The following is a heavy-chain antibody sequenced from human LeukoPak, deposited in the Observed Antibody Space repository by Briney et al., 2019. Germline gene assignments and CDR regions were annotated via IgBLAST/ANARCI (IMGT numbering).Heavy chain of an antibody. Sequence: ASVKVSCKASGYTFTGYYMHWVRQAPGQGLDRMGWINPKSGGTNYAQKFQGRVTMTRDTSISTAYMELSGLRSDDTAVYYCAGEYSSSSGRLFDYWGPGTLVTVSS. CDR1: GYTFTGYY. CDR2: INPKSGGT. CDR3: AGEYSSSSGRLFDY. V-gene: IGHV1-2*02. J-gene: IGHJ4*02. D-gene: IGHD6-6*01.